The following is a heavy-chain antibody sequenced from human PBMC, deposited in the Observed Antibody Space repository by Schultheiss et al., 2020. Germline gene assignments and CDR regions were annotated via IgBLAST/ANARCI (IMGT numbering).Heavy chain of an antibody. CDR2: IYTSGST. Sequence: SETLSLTCTVSGGSISSYYWGWIRQPPGKGLEWIGSIYTSGSTNYNPSLKSRVTISVDKSKNQFSLKLSSVTAADTAVYYCARAHYDILTGPYGMDVWGQGTTVTVSS. J-gene: IGHJ6*02. D-gene: IGHD3-9*01. CDR3: ARAHYDILTGPYGMDV. CDR1: GGSISSYY. V-gene: IGHV4-4*08.